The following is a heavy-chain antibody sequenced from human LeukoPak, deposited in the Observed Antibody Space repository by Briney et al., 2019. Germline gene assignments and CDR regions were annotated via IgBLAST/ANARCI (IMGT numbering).Heavy chain of an antibody. D-gene: IGHD2-21*02. J-gene: IGHJ4*02. V-gene: IGHV3-23*01. CDR3: SKDFVVVPGNVNYFDY. CDR2: ISGIGGST. Sequence: RGGSLRLSCASSEFTFSSYGMSWVRQAARKGLEWVSAISGIGGSTYYADSVKGRFSISRDNSKNTLYLQMNSLRAEDTAVYYCSKDFVVVPGNVNYFDYWGQGTLVTVSS. CDR1: EFTFSSYG.